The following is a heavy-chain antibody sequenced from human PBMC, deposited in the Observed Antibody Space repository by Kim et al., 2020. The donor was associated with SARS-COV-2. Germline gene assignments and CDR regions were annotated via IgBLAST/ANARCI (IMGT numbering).Heavy chain of an antibody. CDR3: ARHRDSLGWFDP. J-gene: IGHJ5*02. Sequence: PSLKGRVTISVDTSKNQFSQNRSSVAAADTAVYYCARHRDSLGWFDPWGQGTLVTVSS. D-gene: IGHD2-15*01. V-gene: IGHV4-39*01.